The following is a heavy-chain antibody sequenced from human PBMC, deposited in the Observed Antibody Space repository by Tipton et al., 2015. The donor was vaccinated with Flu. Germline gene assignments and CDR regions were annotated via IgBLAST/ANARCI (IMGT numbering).Heavy chain of an antibody. CDR2: MYASGST. CDR3: ARGDCSSTSCLDY. J-gene: IGHJ4*02. Sequence: TLSLTCTVSGGSISNYYWGWIRQPAGKGLEFIGRMYASGSTNYNPSLKSRVTISVDTSKNQFSLKLSSVTAADTAVYYCARGDCSSTSCLDYWGQGTLVTVSS. D-gene: IGHD2-2*01. CDR1: GGSISNYY. V-gene: IGHV4-4*07.